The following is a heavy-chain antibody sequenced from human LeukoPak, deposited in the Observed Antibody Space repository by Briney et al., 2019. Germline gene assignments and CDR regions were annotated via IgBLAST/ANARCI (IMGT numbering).Heavy chain of an antibody. V-gene: IGHV4-59*01. CDR3: ARGNYYDSSGYNWFDP. CDR2: IYYSGST. D-gene: IGHD3-22*01. Sequence: SETLSLTCTVSGGSISSYYWSWIRQPPGRGLEWIGYIYYSGSTNYNPSLKSRVTISVDTSKNQFSLKLSSVTAADTAVYYCARGNYYDSSGYNWFDPWGQGTLVTVSS. J-gene: IGHJ5*02. CDR1: GGSISSYY.